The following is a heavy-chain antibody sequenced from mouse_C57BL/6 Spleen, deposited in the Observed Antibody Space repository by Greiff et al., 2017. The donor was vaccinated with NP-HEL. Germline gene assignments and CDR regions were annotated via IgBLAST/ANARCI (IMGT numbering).Heavy chain of an antibody. CDR1: GYTFTDYE. V-gene: IGHV1-15*01. CDR3: TRIHDYYGRGYFDY. CDR2: IDPETGGT. J-gene: IGHJ2*01. D-gene: IGHD1-1*01. Sequence: QVQLKESGAELVRPGASVTLSCKASGYTFTDYEMHWVKQTPVHGLEWIGAIDPETGGTAYNQKFKGKAILTADKSSSTAYMELRSLTSEDSAVYYCTRIHDYYGRGYFDYWGQGTTLTVSS.